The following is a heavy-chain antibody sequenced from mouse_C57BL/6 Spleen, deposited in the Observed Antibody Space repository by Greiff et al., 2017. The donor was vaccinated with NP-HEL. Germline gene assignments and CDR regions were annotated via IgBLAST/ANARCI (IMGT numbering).Heavy chain of an antibody. D-gene: IGHD2-12*01. Sequence: QVQLQQPGAELVRPGTSVKLSCKASGYTFTSYWMHWVKQRPGQGLEWIGVIDPSDSYTNYNQKFKGKATLTVDTSSSTAYMQLSSLTSEDSAVYYCARSGPLRQMDYWGQGTSVTVSS. CDR2: IDPSDSYT. CDR1: GYTFTSYW. J-gene: IGHJ4*01. V-gene: IGHV1-59*01. CDR3: ARSGPLRQMDY.